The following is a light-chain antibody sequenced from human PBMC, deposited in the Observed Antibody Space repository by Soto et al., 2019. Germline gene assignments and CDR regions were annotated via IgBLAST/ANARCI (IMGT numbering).Light chain of an antibody. V-gene: IGLV1-44*01. CDR1: TSNIGSNS. Sequence: QSVLTQPPSASGTPGQRVTISCSGSTSNIGSNSVNWYQQFPGTAPKLLIYSSDKRPSGVPDRFSGSKSGTSASLAISGPQSEDEADYFCAAWDDSLDGLVFGGGTQLTVL. CDR3: AAWDDSLDGLV. CDR2: SSD. J-gene: IGLJ2*01.